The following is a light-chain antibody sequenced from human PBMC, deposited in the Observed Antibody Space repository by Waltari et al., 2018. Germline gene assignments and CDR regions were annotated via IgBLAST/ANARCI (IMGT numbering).Light chain of an antibody. CDR1: QSVTTN. CDR3: QQYNDWPPWT. J-gene: IGKJ1*01. V-gene: IGKV3-15*01. Sequence: EIVMTQSLASLSLSPGEKVTPPCRASQSVTTNLAWYQQKPGQAPRLLIYGASTRAAGIPARFSGSGSGTEFTLTISGLQSEDFAFYYCQQYNDWPPWTFGQGTKVEIK. CDR2: GAS.